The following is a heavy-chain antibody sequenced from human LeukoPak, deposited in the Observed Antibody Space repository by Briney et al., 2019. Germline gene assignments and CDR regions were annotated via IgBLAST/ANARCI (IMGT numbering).Heavy chain of an antibody. V-gene: IGHV3-15*01. CDR1: GFTFSNAW. Sequence: GGSLRLSCAASGFTFSNAWMSGVRQAPGKGLDWVGRIKIKTDGGTTDYAAPVKGRFTISRDDSKNTLYLQMNSLKTEDTAVYYCTTAPGIAVAGTFPRFDCWGQGTLVTVSS. D-gene: IGHD6-19*01. J-gene: IGHJ4*02. CDR3: TTAPGIAVAGTFPRFDC. CDR2: IKIKTDGGTT.